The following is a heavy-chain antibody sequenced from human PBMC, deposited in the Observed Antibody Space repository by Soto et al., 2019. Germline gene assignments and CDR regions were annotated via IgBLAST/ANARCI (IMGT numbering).Heavy chain of an antibody. J-gene: IGHJ6*02. Sequence: TASGFTFGAYAMSWVRQAPGKGLEWVGFIRSKAYGGTTEYAASVKGRFTISRDDSKSIAYLQMNSLKTEDTAVYYCTRDPLYCSSTSCYSHYGMDVWGQGTTVTVSS. D-gene: IGHD2-2*01. CDR2: IRSKAYGGTT. CDR1: GFTFGAYA. CDR3: TRDPLYCSSTSCYSHYGMDV. V-gene: IGHV3-49*04.